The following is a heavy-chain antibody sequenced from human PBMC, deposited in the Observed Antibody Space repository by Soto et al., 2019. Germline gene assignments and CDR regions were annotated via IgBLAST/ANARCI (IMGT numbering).Heavy chain of an antibody. CDR3: ARDRYSYGYESFDY. Sequence: SVKVSCKASGFTFTSSAVQWVRQARGQRLEWIGWIVVGSGNTNYAQKFQGRVTMTRDTSTSTVYMGLSSLRSEDTAVYYCARDRYSYGYESFDYWGQGTLVTVSS. CDR1: GFTFTSSA. D-gene: IGHD5-18*01. J-gene: IGHJ4*02. CDR2: IVVGSGNT. V-gene: IGHV1-58*01.